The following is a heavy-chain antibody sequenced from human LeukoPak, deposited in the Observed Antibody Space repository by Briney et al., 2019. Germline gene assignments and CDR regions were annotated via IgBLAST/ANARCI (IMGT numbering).Heavy chain of an antibody. CDR3: ARAGWGDDSWSGPAIDWVDP. CDR1: GGSISIHY. CDR2: IYDGRNT. J-gene: IGHJ5*02. V-gene: IGHV4-59*11. Sequence: SETLSLTCTVSGGSISIHYWSWIRQPPGKGLEWIGYIYDGRNTNYNPSLRSRVTISADTSKNQFSLQLTSVTAAETAVYYCARAGWGDDSWSGPAIDWVDPWGQGTLITVSS. D-gene: IGHD3-3*01.